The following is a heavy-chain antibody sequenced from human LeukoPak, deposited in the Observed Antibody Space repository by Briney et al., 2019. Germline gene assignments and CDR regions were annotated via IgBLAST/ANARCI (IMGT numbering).Heavy chain of an antibody. CDR1: GGSISSSSYY. CDR3: ARGQAALWFGEL. V-gene: IGHV4-39*07. Sequence: PSETLSLTCTVSGGSISSSSYYWGWIRQPPGKGLEWIGSIFYSGSTFYNPSLKSRVTISLDTSKNRLSLKLSSVTTADTAVYYCARGQAALWFGELWGQGTLVTVSS. D-gene: IGHD3-10*01. CDR2: IFYSGST. J-gene: IGHJ4*02.